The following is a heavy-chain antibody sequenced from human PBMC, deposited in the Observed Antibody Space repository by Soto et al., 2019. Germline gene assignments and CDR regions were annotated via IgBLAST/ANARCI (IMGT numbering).Heavy chain of an antibody. CDR1: GGSISNFA. D-gene: IGHD3-22*01. J-gene: IGHJ5*02. CDR3: ARGLTHTDSSGYSRFDP. Sequence: QVQLVQSGAEVKKPGSSVKVSCKASGGSISNFAISWMRQAPGQGLEWMGGIIPIYGISNHAQRFLGRVTITADESASTAYMELSSLRSEDTAVYYCARGLTHTDSSGYSRFDPWGQGTLVTVSS. V-gene: IGHV1-69*01. CDR2: IIPIYGIS.